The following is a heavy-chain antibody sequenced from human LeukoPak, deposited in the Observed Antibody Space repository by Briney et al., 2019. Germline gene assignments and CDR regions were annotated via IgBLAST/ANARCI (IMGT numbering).Heavy chain of an antibody. Sequence: SVKLSCMASGYTFTVQHMHWGPQSPRQGLEAMGWINPNSGGTKYAKKFQGRVTMTRDTSISTAYMELPSLRSADTAVYYCARAGHSSGYHAFSSSGLDPWGQGTLVTVSS. J-gene: IGHJ5*02. CDR3: ARAGHSSGYHAFSSSGLDP. CDR1: GYTFTVQH. CDR2: INPNSGGT. V-gene: IGHV1-2*02. D-gene: IGHD3-22*01.